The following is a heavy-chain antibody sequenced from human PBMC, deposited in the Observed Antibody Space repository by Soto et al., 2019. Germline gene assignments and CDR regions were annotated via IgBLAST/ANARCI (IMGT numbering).Heavy chain of an antibody. CDR2: IYHSGNT. Sequence: QVQLQESGPGLVKPSGTLSLTCALSGASIITDNWWSWVRQPPGKEMEWIGEIYHSGNTNFNPSVKSRVTISVDPSKNQFSLTVRSVTAADTAIYYCARASASSKLRGVVINWGQGTLVTVSS. CDR1: GASIITDNW. CDR3: ARASASSKLRGVVIN. D-gene: IGHD3-10*01. J-gene: IGHJ4*02. V-gene: IGHV4-4*02.